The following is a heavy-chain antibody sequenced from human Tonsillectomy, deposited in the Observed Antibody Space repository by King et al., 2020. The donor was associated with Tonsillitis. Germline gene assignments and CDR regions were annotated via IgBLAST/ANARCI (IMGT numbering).Heavy chain of an antibody. CDR3: ARDGAGSYSAYYYGMDV. Sequence: QLVQSGAEVKKPGSSVKVSCKASGGTFSSYAISWVRQAPGQGLEWMGGIIPIFGTANYAQKFQGRVTITADESTSTAYMELSSLRSEDTAVYYCARDGAGSYSAYYYGMDVWGQGTTVTVSS. V-gene: IGHV1-69*01. J-gene: IGHJ6*02. CDR2: IIPIFGTA. D-gene: IGHD1-26*01. CDR1: GGTFSSYA.